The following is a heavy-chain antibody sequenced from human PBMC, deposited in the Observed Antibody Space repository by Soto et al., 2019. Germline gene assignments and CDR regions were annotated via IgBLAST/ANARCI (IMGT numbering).Heavy chain of an antibody. CDR2: ISSSSSTI. J-gene: IGHJ6*03. CDR1: GFTFSSYS. V-gene: IGHV3-48*01. Sequence: GGSLRLSCAASGFTFSSYSMNWVRQAPGKGLEWVSYISSSSSTIYYADSVKGRFTISRDNAKNSLYLQMNSLRAEDTAVYYCARIIDDFWSAEAPYYYYYYYMDVWGKGTTVTVSS. D-gene: IGHD3-3*01. CDR3: ARIIDDFWSAEAPYYYYYYYMDV.